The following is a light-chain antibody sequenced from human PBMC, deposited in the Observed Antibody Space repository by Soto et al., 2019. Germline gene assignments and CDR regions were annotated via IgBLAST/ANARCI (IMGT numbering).Light chain of an antibody. Sequence: QSVLTQPPSASGSPGQSVTISCTGTSGDVGGYDYVSWYQHHPGKAPKLMIYEVSLRPSGVPDRFSGSKSGNTASLTVSGLQAEDEADYYCSSYAGSNNLVFGGGTKLTVL. J-gene: IGLJ3*02. CDR2: EVS. CDR3: SSYAGSNNLV. CDR1: SGDVGGYDY. V-gene: IGLV2-8*01.